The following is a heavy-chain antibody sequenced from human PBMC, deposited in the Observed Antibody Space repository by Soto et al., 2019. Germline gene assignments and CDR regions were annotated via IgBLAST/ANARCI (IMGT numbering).Heavy chain of an antibody. Sequence: GGSLRLSCAASGFTFSSYGMHWVRQAPGKGLEWVAAISYDGSNKYYADSVKGRFTISRDNSKNTLYLQMNSLRAEDTAVYYCAKGPEEGIVVVPAALFDYWGQGTLVTVSS. CDR3: AKGPEEGIVVVPAALFDY. D-gene: IGHD2-2*01. J-gene: IGHJ4*02. V-gene: IGHV3-30*18. CDR2: ISYDGSNK. CDR1: GFTFSSYG.